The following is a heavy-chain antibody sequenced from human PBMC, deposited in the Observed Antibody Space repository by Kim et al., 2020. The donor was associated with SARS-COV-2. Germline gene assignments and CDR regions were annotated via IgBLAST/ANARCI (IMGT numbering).Heavy chain of an antibody. CDR1: GYTLTELS. Sequence: ASVKVSCKVSGYTLTELSMHWVRQAPGKGLEWMGGFDPEDGETIYAQKFQGRVTMTEDTSTDTAYMELSSLRSEDTAVYYCATDGSYYDSFDIWGQGTMVTVSS. J-gene: IGHJ3*02. CDR2: FDPEDGET. V-gene: IGHV1-24*01. CDR3: ATDGSYYDSFDI. D-gene: IGHD3-22*01.